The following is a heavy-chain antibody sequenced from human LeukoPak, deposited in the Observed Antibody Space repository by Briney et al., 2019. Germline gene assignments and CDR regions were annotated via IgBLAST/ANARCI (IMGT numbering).Heavy chain of an antibody. J-gene: IGHJ4*02. D-gene: IGHD3-16*01. CDR1: GITFRNYW. CDR3: ATDDYRGLGY. CDR2: IIQDGTGT. Sequence: GGSLRLSCVASGITFRNYWMHWVRHTPGKGLVWVSHIIQDGTGTFYADSVKGRFTISRDNAKNTLYLQMNNLRAEDTAVYYCATDDYRGLGYWGQGTLVTVSS. V-gene: IGHV3-74*01.